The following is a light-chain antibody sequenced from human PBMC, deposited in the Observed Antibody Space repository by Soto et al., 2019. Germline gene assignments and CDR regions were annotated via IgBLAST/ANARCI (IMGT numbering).Light chain of an antibody. CDR2: GAS. J-gene: IGKJ1*01. Sequence: EIVMTQSPATLSVSPGERATLSCRASQSVSSNLAWYQQKPGQAPRLLIYGASTRATGIPARFSGSGSGTEFTLTISSLQSEDFAVYYCQQYNNWHPWTFGQGNKVEIK. V-gene: IGKV3-15*01. CDR1: QSVSSN. CDR3: QQYNNWHPWT.